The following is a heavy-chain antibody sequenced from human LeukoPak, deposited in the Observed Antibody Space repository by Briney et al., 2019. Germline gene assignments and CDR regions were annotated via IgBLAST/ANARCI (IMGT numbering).Heavy chain of an antibody. CDR3: ARHRIAAHAYDY. D-gene: IGHD6-13*01. J-gene: IGHJ4*02. CDR2: IYYSGST. CDR1: SGSISSYY. V-gene: IGHV4-59*08. Sequence: SETLSLTCTVSSGSISSYYWSWIRQPPGKGLEWIGYIYYSGSTNYNPSLKSRVTISVDTSKNQFSLKLSSVTAADTAVYYCARHRIAAHAYDYWGQGTLVTVSS.